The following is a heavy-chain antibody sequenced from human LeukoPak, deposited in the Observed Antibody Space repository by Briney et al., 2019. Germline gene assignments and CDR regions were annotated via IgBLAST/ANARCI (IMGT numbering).Heavy chain of an antibody. J-gene: IGHJ6*02. CDR1: GFTFSSYE. CDR2: ISSSGGTI. CDR3: ARAVLYYYYGMDV. V-gene: IGHV3-48*03. Sequence: GGSLRLSCAASGFTFSSYEMNWVRQAPGKGLEWVSYISSSGGTIYYADSVKGRFTISRDNAKNSLYLQMNSLRAEDTAVYYCARAVLYYYYGMDVWGQGPTVTVSS.